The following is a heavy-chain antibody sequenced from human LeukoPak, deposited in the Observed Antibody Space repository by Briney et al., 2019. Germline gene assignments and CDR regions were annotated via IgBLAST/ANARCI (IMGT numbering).Heavy chain of an antibody. CDR2: IWYDGSNK. Sequence: PGRALRLSCAASGXTFSSYGMHWVRQAPGKGLEWVAVIWYDGSNKYYAASVKGRFTISRDNSKNTLYLQMNSLRAEDTAVYYCARDPPNTWGQGTLVTVSS. J-gene: IGHJ5*02. V-gene: IGHV3-33*01. CDR3: ARDPPNT. CDR1: GXTFSSYG.